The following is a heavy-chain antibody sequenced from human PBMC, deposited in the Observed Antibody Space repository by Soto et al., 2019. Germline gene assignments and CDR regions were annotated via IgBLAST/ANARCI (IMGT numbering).Heavy chain of an antibody. CDR2: ISTFSDYT. V-gene: IGHV3-11*05. Sequence: QVQLVESGGGLVKPGGSLRLSCAASGFTFSDYYMSWIRQAPGKGLEWISYISTFSDYTNYADSVKGRFTISRDNAKNSLYLQMNSLRADDTAVYYCARPNYYNYGMDVWGQGTTVTVSS. CDR1: GFTFSDYY. J-gene: IGHJ6*02. CDR3: ARPNYYNYGMDV.